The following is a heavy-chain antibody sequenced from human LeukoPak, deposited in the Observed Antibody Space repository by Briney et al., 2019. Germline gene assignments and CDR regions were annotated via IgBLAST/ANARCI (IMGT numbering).Heavy chain of an antibody. D-gene: IGHD2-2*01. J-gene: IGHJ6*02. CDR1: GGTFSSYA. Sequence: SVKVSCKASGGTFSSYAISWVRQAPGQGLEWMGGITPIFGTANYAQKFQGGVTITADESTSTAYMELSSLRSEDTAVYYCARGIVVVPAAPPYGMDVWGQGTTVTVSS. CDR2: ITPIFGTA. V-gene: IGHV1-69*13. CDR3: ARGIVVVPAAPPYGMDV.